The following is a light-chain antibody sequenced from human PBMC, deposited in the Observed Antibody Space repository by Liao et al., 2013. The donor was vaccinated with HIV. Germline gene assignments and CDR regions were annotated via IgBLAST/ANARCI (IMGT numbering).Light chain of an antibody. V-gene: IGLV3-1*01. CDR3: QAWDSSTAV. CDR2: QDS. CDR1: KLGDKY. J-gene: IGLJ1*01. Sequence: SYDLTQPPSVSVSPGQAASLTCSGDKLGDKYVSWYQQRPGQSPVVVIYQDSKRPSGIPERFSGSNSGNTATLTISGTQAMDEADYYCQAWDSSTAVFGTGTKVSVL.